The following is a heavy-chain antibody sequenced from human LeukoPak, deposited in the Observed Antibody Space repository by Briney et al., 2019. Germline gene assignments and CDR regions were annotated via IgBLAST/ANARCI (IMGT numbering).Heavy chain of an antibody. CDR2: INLDGTET. J-gene: IGHJ4*02. Sequence: TGGSLRLSCTASGFTFRNNWMHWVRQAPGKGLIWVSRINLDGTETTYADSVKGRFTISRDNAKNTLYLQMNSLRAEDTAVYYCVREVTVTSYFDYWGQGTPVTVSS. CDR3: VREVTVTSYFDY. CDR1: GFTFRNNW. V-gene: IGHV3-74*01. D-gene: IGHD2-21*02.